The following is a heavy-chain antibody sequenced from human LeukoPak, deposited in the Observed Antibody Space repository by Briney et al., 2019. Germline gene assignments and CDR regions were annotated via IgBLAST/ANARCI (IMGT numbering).Heavy chain of an antibody. V-gene: IGHV3-30*18. CDR3: AKDKTVAGTVFDY. CDR2: ISYDGSNK. D-gene: IGHD6-19*01. CDR1: GFTFSSYG. J-gene: IGHJ4*02. Sequence: PGGSLRLSCAASGFTFSSYGMHWVRQAPGKGLEWVAVISYDGSNKYYADSVKGRFTISRDNSKNTLYLQMNGLRAEDTAVYYCAKDKTVAGTVFDYWGQGTLVTVSS.